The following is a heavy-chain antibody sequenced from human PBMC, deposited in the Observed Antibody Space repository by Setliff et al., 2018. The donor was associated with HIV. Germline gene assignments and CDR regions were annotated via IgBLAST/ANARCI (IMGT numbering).Heavy chain of an antibody. CDR2: INTNTGYP. V-gene: IGHV7-4-1*02. J-gene: IGHJ5*02. CDR1: GYNFTNYR. CDR3: ARVRTSYDFWVGDVFDP. D-gene: IGHD3-3*01. Sequence: ASVKVSCKASGYNFTNYRINWVRQDPGQGLEWMGWINTNTGYPTYAQAFRGRFVFSLDTSVSTAYLEISSLEAEDTAVYFCARVRTSYDFWVGDVFDPWGQGTLVTVSS.